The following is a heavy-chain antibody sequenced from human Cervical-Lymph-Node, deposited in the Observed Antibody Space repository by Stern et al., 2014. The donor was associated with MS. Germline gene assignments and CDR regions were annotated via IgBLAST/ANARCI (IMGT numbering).Heavy chain of an antibody. CDR2: IYHSGST. V-gene: IGHV4-30-2*01. CDR3: ARSSTVTPNAFDI. CDR1: GGSISSGGYS. J-gene: IGHJ3*02. D-gene: IGHD4-17*01. Sequence: QVQLQESGSGLVKPSQTLSLTCAVSGGSISSGGYSWSWIRQPPGKGLEWIGYIYHSGSTYYNPSLKSRVTISVDGSKNQFSLKLSSVTAADTAVYYCARSSTVTPNAFDIWGQGTMVTVSS.